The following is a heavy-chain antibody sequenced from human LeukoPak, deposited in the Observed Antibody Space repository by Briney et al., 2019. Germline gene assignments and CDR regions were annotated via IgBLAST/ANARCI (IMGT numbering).Heavy chain of an antibody. V-gene: IGHV1-8*03. D-gene: IGHD1-26*01. CDR2: MNPNSGNT. CDR3: ARDDLTGEVDY. J-gene: IGHJ4*02. Sequence: ASVKVSCTASGYTFTSYDINWVRQATGQGLEWMGWMNPNSGNTGYAQKFQGRVTITRNTSISTAYMELSSLRSEDTAVYYCARDDLTGEVDYWGQGTLVTVSS. CDR1: GYTFTSYD.